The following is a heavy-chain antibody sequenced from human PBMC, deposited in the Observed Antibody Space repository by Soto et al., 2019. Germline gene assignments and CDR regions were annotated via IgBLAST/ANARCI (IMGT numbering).Heavy chain of an antibody. CDR1: GYTFTSYD. J-gene: IGHJ6*03. CDR3: ARSRDLPGTEYSSSTYYYYYMDV. CDR2: MNPNSGNT. Sequence: ASVKVSCKASGYTFTSYDINWGRQATGQGLEWMGWMNPNSGNTGYAQKFQGRVTMTRNTSISTAYMELSSLRSEDTAVYYCARSRDLPGTEYSSSTYYYYYMDVWGKGTTVTVSS. V-gene: IGHV1-8*01. D-gene: IGHD6-6*01.